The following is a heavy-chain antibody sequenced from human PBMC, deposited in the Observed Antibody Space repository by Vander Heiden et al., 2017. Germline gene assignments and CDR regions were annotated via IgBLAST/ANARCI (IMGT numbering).Heavy chain of an antibody. J-gene: IGHJ6*02. CDR1: GGSISRSSYS. CDR3: ARIAVAGTYYYYGMDV. Sequence: QLQLQESGPGLVKPSETLSLTGTVSGGSISRSSYSWGWIPQPPGQGLEWIGCFYYSGSTYYHPSLKSRVTISVDTSKNQFSLKLSSVTAADTAVYYCARIAVAGTYYYYGMDVWGQGTTVTVS. D-gene: IGHD6-19*01. CDR2: FYYSGST. V-gene: IGHV4-39*01.